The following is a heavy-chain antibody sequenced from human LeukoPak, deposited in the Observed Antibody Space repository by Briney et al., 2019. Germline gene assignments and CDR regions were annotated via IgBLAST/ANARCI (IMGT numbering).Heavy chain of an antibody. CDR1: GFTFNTYA. Sequence: PGGSLGLSCAASGFTFNTYAMSWVRQAPGKGLEWVSTIYTTHFTYHADSVKGRFTVSRDDSKNTLYLQMNSLRAEDTALYYCAKDYLKGNGIYDAFDVWGQGTMVTVSS. V-gene: IGHV3-23*01. CDR3: AKDYLKGNGIYDAFDV. D-gene: IGHD1-26*01. J-gene: IGHJ3*01. CDR2: IYTTHFT.